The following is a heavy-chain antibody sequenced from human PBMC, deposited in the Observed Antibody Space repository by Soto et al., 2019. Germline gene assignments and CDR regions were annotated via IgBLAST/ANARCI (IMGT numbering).Heavy chain of an antibody. CDR1: GFAFSSHG. Sequence: QVQLVESGGGVVQPGWSLRLSCAASGFAFSSHGMHWVRQAPGKGLEWVAVIVREGSEKHYADSVKGRFTISRDNSKNTLYLEMNSLRAEDTAVYYCARDDDYDDNGLDSWGQGTLVTVSS. CDR2: IVREGSEK. J-gene: IGHJ5*01. D-gene: IGHD4-17*01. V-gene: IGHV3-33*01. CDR3: ARDDDYDDNGLDS.